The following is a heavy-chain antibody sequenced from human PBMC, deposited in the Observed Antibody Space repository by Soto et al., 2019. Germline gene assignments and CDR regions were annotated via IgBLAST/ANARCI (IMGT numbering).Heavy chain of an antibody. Sequence: AGGSLRLSCAASGFIFSSHWMHWVRQAPGKGLVWVSRLNSDGSDTKCADSVKGRFTISRDNSKNTLYLQMNSLRAEDTAVYYCAKDLSVTTDWGQGTLVTVSS. CDR2: LNSDGSDT. V-gene: IGHV3-74*01. J-gene: IGHJ4*02. D-gene: IGHD4-17*01. CDR1: GFIFSSHW. CDR3: AKDLSVTTD.